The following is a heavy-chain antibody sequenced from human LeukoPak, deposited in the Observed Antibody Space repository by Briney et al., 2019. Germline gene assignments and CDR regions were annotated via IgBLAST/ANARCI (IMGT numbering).Heavy chain of an antibody. V-gene: IGHV4-59*01. CDR2: IYYSGST. J-gene: IGHJ3*02. CDR3: ARESTTVITGNAFDI. Sequence: SETLSLTCTVSGGSISSYYWSWIRQPPGKGLEWIGYIYYSGSTNYNPSLKSRVTISVDTSKNQFSLKLSSVTAADTAVYYCARESTTVITGNAFDIWGQGTMVTVSS. D-gene: IGHD4-23*01. CDR1: GGSISSYY.